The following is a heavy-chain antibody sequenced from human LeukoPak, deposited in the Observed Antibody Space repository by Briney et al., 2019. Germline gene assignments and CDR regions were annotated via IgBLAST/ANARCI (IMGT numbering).Heavy chain of an antibody. Sequence: SETLSLTCAVYGGSFSGYYWSWIRQPPGKGLEWIGEINHSGSTNYNPSLKSRATISVDTSKNQFSLKLSSVTAADTAVYYCARGRGSTGLYYFDYWGQGTLVTVSS. J-gene: IGHJ4*02. V-gene: IGHV4-34*01. CDR3: ARGRGSTGLYYFDY. CDR2: INHSGST. CDR1: GGSFSGYY. D-gene: IGHD6-25*01.